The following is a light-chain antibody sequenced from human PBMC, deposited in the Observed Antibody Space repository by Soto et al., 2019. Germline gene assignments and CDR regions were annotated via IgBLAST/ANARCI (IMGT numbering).Light chain of an antibody. CDR2: DAS. J-gene: IGKJ4*01. Sequence: EIVLTQSPATLSLSPGERAILSCRASQSVSRYLAWYQQKPGQAPRLLIYDASNRATGIPARFSGSGSETDFTLTISSLEPEDFAVYYCQQRSNWPPLTFGGGTKVEIK. CDR3: QQRSNWPPLT. V-gene: IGKV3-11*01. CDR1: QSVSRY.